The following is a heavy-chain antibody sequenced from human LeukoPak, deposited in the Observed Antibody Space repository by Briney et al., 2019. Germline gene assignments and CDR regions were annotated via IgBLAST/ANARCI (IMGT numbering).Heavy chain of an antibody. D-gene: IGHD3-10*01. CDR3: ARLPYGSGSYRGGFDP. J-gene: IGHJ5*02. CDR2: IYYSGST. V-gene: IGHV4-39*01. Sequence: SETPSLTCTVSGGSISSSSYYWGWIRQPPGKGLEWIGSIYYSGSTYYNPSLKSRVTISVDTSKNQFSLKLSSVTAADTAVYYCARLPYGSGSYRGGFDPWGQGTLVTVSS. CDR1: GGSISSSSYY.